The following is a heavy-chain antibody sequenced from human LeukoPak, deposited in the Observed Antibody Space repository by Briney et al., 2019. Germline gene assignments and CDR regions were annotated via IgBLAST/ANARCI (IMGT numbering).Heavy chain of an antibody. J-gene: IGHJ4*02. Sequence: GGSLRLSCAASGFTFSSYSMNWVRQAPGKGLEWVSSISSSSSYIYYADSVKGRFTISRDNAKNSLYLQMNSLRAEDTAVYYCARASAPDDILTGYADFDYWGQGTLVTVSS. V-gene: IGHV3-21*01. CDR1: GFTFSSYS. CDR2: ISSSSSYI. D-gene: IGHD3-9*01. CDR3: ARASAPDDILTGYADFDY.